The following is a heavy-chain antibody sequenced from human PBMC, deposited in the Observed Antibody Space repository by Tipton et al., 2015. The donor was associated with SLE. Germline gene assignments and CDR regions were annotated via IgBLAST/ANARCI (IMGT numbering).Heavy chain of an antibody. CDR1: GYSFASYG. V-gene: IGHV1-18*01. Sequence: QSGAEVKKPGASVKVSCKASGYSFASYGIAWVRQAPGRGLEWMGWISTFSVNPNYAQKFQDRLIMTTDTSTSTAYMELRSLRPDDSATYYCASQHPSTWYGTNDAFHIWGQGTRVTVSS. CDR3: ASQHPSTWYGTNDAFHI. J-gene: IGHJ3*02. D-gene: IGHD6-13*01. CDR2: ISTFSVNP.